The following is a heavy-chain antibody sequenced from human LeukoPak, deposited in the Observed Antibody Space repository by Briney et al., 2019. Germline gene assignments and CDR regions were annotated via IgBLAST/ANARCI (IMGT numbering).Heavy chain of an antibody. V-gene: IGHV1-2*02. CDR3: DREKGIAARPIFVP. CDR1: GYTFTGYY. Sequence: ASVKVSCKASGYTFTGYYMHWVRQAPGQGLEWMGWINPNSGGTNYAQKFQGRVTFTRSTSISTAYMELSRLSSDDTAVYYCDREKGIAARPIFVPWGQGTLVTVSS. J-gene: IGHJ5*02. CDR2: INPNSGGT. D-gene: IGHD6-6*01.